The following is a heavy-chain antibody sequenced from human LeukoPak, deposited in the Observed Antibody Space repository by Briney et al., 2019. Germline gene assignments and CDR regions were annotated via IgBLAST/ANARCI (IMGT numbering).Heavy chain of an antibody. CDR1: GGSISSGSYY. V-gene: IGHV4-61*02. Sequence: SQTLSLTCTVSGGSISSGSYYWSWIRQPAGKRLEWIGRIYTSGSTNYNPSLKSRVTISVDPSKNQFSLKLSSVTAADTAVYYCARERHYYDSSGQTEYYFDYWGQGTLVTVSS. D-gene: IGHD3-22*01. J-gene: IGHJ4*02. CDR2: IYTSGST. CDR3: ARERHYYDSSGQTEYYFDY.